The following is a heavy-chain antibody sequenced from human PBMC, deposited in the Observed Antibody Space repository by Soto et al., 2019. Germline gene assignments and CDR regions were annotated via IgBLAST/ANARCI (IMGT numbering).Heavy chain of an antibody. CDR2: IYYTGIT. D-gene: IGHD4-17*01. J-gene: IGHJ4*02. CDR1: GGSVSSGGYY. V-gene: IGHV4-31*03. Sequence: QVQLQESGPGLVKPSQTLSLTCNVSGGSVSSGGYYWSWIRQHPGKGLEWIGYIYYTGITYYNPSLQSRVTISLGTSKNQFSLTLTSVAAADTAIYYCASEPTVPSGVDSWGQGTLVTVSS. CDR3: ASEPTVPSGVDS.